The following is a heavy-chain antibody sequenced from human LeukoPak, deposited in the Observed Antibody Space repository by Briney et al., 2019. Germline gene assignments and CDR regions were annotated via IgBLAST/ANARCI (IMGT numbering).Heavy chain of an antibody. J-gene: IGHJ4*02. V-gene: IGHV4-34*01. D-gene: IGHD3-16*02. CDR1: GGSFSGYY. CDR3: ALFGGVIAGVDY. Sequence: PSETLSLTCAVYGGSFSGYYWSWIRQPPGKGLELIGEINHSGSTNYNPSLKSRVTISVDTSKNQFSLKLSSVTAADTAVYYCALFGGVIAGVDYWGQGTLVTVSS. CDR2: INHSGST.